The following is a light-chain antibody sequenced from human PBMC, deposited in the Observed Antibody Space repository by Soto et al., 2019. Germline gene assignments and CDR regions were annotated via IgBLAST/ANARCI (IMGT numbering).Light chain of an antibody. CDR3: QSYDSSLSAWL. J-gene: IGLJ3*02. V-gene: IGLV1-40*01. Sequence: QSVLTQPPSVSGAPGQRVTISCTGSSSNIGAGYDVHWYQQLPGTAPKLLIYGNSNRPSGVPDRFSGSKSGTSASLAITGLQAGDEADYSCQSYDSSLSAWLFGGGTKLTVL. CDR1: SSNIGAGYD. CDR2: GNS.